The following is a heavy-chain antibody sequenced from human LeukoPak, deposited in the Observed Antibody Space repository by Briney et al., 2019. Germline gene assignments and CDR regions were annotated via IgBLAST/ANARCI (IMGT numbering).Heavy chain of an antibody. V-gene: IGHV4-4*02. J-gene: IGHJ4*02. CDR2: IYHSGST. Sequence: PSETLSLTCAVSGGSISSSNWWSWVRQPPGKGLEWIGEIYHSGSTYYNPSLKSRVTISVDTSKNQFSLKLSSVTAADTAVYYCARGRTAMVKNPVDYWGQGTLVTVSS. CDR3: ARGRTAMVKNPVDY. D-gene: IGHD5-18*01. CDR1: GGSISSSNW.